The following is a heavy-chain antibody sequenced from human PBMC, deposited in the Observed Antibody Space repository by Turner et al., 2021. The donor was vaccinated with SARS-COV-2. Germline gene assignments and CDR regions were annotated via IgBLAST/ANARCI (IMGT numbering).Heavy chain of an antibody. CDR2: ISSTSVYI. CDR3: ARDPGYSGYDYWQNPEFFDY. Sequence: EVELGECGGGVVKPGGSMRLSCAASVYTCSGYSMNWVRQAPGQGLPWVASISSTSVYIHYAASVKGRFAISRDTVKNYMYLKMNSLRADDPAVYYCARDPGYSGYDYWQNPEFFDYWGQGTLVTVSS. V-gene: IGHV3-21*01. D-gene: IGHD5-12*01. CDR1: VYTCSGYS. J-gene: IGHJ4*02.